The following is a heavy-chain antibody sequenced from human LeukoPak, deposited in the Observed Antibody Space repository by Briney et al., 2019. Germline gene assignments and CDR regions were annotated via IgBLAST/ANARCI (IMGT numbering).Heavy chain of an antibody. J-gene: IGHJ4*02. D-gene: IGHD2-2*01. CDR2: IKQDESEK. V-gene: IGHV3-7*01. Sequence: GGSLRLSCSASGFTFSNYWMSWVRQAPGKGLEWVAKIKQDESEKYYVDSVKGRFTISRDNSKSSLYLQMNSLRAEDTAVYYCARALDSSSSRYQAFEEWGQGTLVTVSS. CDR1: GFTFSNYW. CDR3: ARALDSSSSRYQAFEE.